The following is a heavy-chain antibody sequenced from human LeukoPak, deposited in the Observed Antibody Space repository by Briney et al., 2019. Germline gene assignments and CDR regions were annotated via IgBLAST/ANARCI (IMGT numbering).Heavy chain of an antibody. J-gene: IGHJ3*02. CDR3: AKVGVGASFAFDI. V-gene: IGHV3-23*01. Sequence: GGSLRLSCAASGFTFSSFAMSWVRQAPGKGLEWVSAISGSGGSTYYADSVKGRFTISRDNSKNTLYLQMNSLRAEDTAVYYCAKVGVGASFAFDIWGQGTMVTVSS. CDR2: ISGSGGST. D-gene: IGHD1-26*01. CDR1: GFTFSSFA.